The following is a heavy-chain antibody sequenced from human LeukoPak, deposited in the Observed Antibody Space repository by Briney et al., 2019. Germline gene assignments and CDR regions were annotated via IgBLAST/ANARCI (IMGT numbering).Heavy chain of an antibody. CDR3: AKDAMEQWLVPGDY. D-gene: IGHD6-19*01. Sequence: GGSLRLSCAASGFTFSSCAMSWVRQAPGKGLEWVSAISGSGGSTYYADSVKGRFTISRDNSKNTLYLQTNSLRAEDTAVYYCAKDAMEQWLVPGDYWGQGTLVTVSS. V-gene: IGHV3-23*01. CDR2: ISGSGGST. J-gene: IGHJ4*02. CDR1: GFTFSSCA.